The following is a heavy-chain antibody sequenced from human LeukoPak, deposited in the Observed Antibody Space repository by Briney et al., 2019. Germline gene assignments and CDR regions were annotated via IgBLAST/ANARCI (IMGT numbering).Heavy chain of an antibody. D-gene: IGHD6-13*01. V-gene: IGHV3-30*18. CDR3: AKSGIEAAGSLVYFDY. CDR1: GFTFSSYG. J-gene: IGHJ4*02. Sequence: GRSLRLSCAASGFTFSSYGMHWVRQAPGKGLECVAIISYDGSNKYYTDSVKGRFTISRDNSKITLYLQMNSLRAEDTAVYYCAKSGIEAAGSLVYFDYWGQGTLVTASS. CDR2: ISYDGSNK.